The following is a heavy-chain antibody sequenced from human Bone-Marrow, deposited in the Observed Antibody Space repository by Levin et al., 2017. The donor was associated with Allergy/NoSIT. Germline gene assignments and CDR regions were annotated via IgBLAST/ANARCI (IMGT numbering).Heavy chain of an antibody. CDR1: GFTISSTH. D-gene: IGHD6-19*01. Sequence: GGSLRLSCAVSGFTISSTHMTWVRQAPGKGLEWVSVIYSGGTTYYADSVKGRFTISRDNSKNTLYLQMNSLRVEDTALYYCVSGIAVAGTKRYFDYWGQGTLVTVSS. CDR3: VSGIAVAGTKRYFDY. J-gene: IGHJ4*02. CDR2: IYSGGTT. V-gene: IGHV3-53*01.